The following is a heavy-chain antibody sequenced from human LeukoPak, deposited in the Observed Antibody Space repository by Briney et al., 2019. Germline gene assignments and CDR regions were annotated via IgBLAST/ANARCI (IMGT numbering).Heavy chain of an antibody. CDR1: GYTFTSYG. CDR3: ARDWDGVAAAGTDWYFDL. D-gene: IGHD6-13*01. Sequence: GASVTVSFKAFGYTFTSYGISWVRQAPGQGREGMGWISAYNGNTNYAQKLQGRVTMTTDTSTSTAYMELRSLRSDDTAVYYCARDWDGVAAAGTDWYFDLWGRGTLVTVSS. J-gene: IGHJ2*01. V-gene: IGHV1-18*01. CDR2: ISAYNGNT.